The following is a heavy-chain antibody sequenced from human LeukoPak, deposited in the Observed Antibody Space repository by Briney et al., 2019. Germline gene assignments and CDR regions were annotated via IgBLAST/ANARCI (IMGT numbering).Heavy chain of an antibody. CDR1: GGSFSGYY. D-gene: IGHD2-15*01. CDR3: ARLLEPWVVADAFDI. J-gene: IGHJ3*02. CDR2: INHSGST. Sequence: SETLSLTCAVYGGSFSGYYWSWIRQPPRRGPEWIGEINHSGSTNYNPSLKSRVAISVDTSKNQFSLKLSSVTVADTAVYYCARLLEPWVVADAFDIWGQGTMVTVSS. V-gene: IGHV4-34*01.